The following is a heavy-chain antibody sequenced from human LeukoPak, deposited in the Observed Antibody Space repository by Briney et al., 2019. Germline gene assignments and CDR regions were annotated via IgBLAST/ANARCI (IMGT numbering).Heavy chain of an antibody. V-gene: IGHV1-69*06. Sequence: SVKVSCKASGYTFIGYYIHWVRQAPGQGLEWMGGIIPIFGTVNYAQKFQGRVTITADKSTSTAYMELSSLRSEDTAVYYCARSLFRFLEWSYRSYYYYYMDVWGKGTTVTVSS. J-gene: IGHJ6*03. CDR3: ARSLFRFLEWSYRSYYYYYMDV. CDR2: IIPIFGTV. D-gene: IGHD3-3*01. CDR1: GYTFIGYY.